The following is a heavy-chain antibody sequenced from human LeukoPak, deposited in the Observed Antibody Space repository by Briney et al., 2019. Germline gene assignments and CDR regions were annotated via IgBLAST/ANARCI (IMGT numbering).Heavy chain of an antibody. D-gene: IGHD2-8*01. Sequence: GTSLRLSCAASGFIFRGHGMYWLRQAPGKGLEWVTNIWSDGRNKYYADSVKGRFTISRDNSKNMLYLQMDSLRAEDTAVYYCVREGVASVGYGTDVWGQGTTVTVSS. CDR1: GFIFRGHG. V-gene: IGHV3-33*01. CDR3: VREGVASVGYGTDV. CDR2: IWSDGRNK. J-gene: IGHJ6*02.